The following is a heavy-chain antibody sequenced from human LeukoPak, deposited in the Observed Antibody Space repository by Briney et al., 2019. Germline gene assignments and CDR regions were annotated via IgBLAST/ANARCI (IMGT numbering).Heavy chain of an antibody. J-gene: IGHJ4*02. CDR2: IKQDGGEI. CDR1: GFTFSRYW. Sequence: GGSLRLSCAASGFTFSRYWMSWVRQAPGKGLEWVANIKQDGGEIYYVDSVKGRFTISRDNAKNSLYLQMNSLRAEDTAVYYCAREDTAMALGYWGQGTLVTVSS. V-gene: IGHV3-7*01. D-gene: IGHD5-18*01. CDR3: AREDTAMALGY.